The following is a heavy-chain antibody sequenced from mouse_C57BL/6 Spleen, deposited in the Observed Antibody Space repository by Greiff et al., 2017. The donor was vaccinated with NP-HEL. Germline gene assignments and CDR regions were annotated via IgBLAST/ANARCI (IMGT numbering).Heavy chain of an antibody. CDR3: ARSSMITRYFDV. J-gene: IGHJ1*03. D-gene: IGHD2-4*01. V-gene: IGHV1-19*01. CDR2: INPYNGGT. Sequence: EVQLQGSGPVLVKPGASVKMSCKASGYTFTDYYMNWVKQSHGKSLEWIGVINPYNGGTSYNQKFKGKATLTVDKSSSTAYMELNSLTSEDSAVYYCARSSMITRYFDVWGTGTTVTVSS. CDR1: GYTFTDYY.